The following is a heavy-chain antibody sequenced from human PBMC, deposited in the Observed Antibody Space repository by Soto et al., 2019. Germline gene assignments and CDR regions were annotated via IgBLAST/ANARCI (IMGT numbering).Heavy chain of an antibody. Sequence: KPSETLSLTCTVSGGSISSGGYYWSWIRQHPGKGLEWIGYIYYSGSTYYNPSLKSRVTISVDTSKNQFSLKLSSVTAADTAVYYCARGSLLPDIAVADAFDYWGQGTLVTVSS. V-gene: IGHV4-31*03. CDR3: ARGSLLPDIAVADAFDY. CDR1: GGSISSGGYY. CDR2: IYYSGST. J-gene: IGHJ4*02. D-gene: IGHD6-19*01.